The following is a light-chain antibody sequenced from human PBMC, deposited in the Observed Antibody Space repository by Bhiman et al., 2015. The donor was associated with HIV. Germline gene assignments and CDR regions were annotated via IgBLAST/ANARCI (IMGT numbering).Light chain of an antibody. CDR3: QVWDSSSDWV. V-gene: IGLV3-19*01. Sequence: SSELTQDPAVSVALGQTVRITCQGDSLRSYYATWYQQKPGQAPLLVIYGKNNRPSGIPERFSGSNSGNTATLTISRVEAGDEADYYCQVWDSSSDWVFGGGTKLTVL. CDR2: GKN. CDR1: SLRSYY. J-gene: IGLJ3*02.